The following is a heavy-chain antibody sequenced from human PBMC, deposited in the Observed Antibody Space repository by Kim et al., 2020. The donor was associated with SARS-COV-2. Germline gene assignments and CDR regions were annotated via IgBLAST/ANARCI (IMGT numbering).Heavy chain of an antibody. CDR3: AKDPRWRITMVRGHGWFDP. CDR1: GFTFDDYA. D-gene: IGHD3-10*01. V-gene: IGHV3-9*01. CDR2: ISWNSGSI. J-gene: IGHJ5*02. Sequence: GGSLRLSCAASGFTFDDYAMHWVRQAPGKGLEWVSGISWNSGSIGYADSVKDRFTISRDNAKNSLYLQMNSLRAEDTALYYCAKDPRWRITMVRGHGWFDPWGQGTLVTVSS.